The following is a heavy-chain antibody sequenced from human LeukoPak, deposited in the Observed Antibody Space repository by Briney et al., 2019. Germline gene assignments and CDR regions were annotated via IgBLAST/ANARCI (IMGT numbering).Heavy chain of an antibody. J-gene: IGHJ4*02. CDR1: GFTFSSYS. V-gene: IGHV3-21*01. CDR3: ARGPIQLWSYSDY. CDR2: ISSSSSYI. Sequence: GGSLRLSCAASGFTFSSYSMNWVRQAPGKGLEWVSSISSSSSYIYYADSVKGRFTISRDNAKNSLYLQMNSLRAEDTAVYYCARGPIQLWSYSDYWGQGTLVTVSS. D-gene: IGHD5-18*01.